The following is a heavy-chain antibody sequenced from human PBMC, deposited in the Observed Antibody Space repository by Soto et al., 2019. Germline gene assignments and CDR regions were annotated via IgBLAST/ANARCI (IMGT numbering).Heavy chain of an antibody. CDR2: ISYDGNNK. D-gene: IGHD3-22*01. J-gene: IGHJ6*01. CDR1: GFSLSNNG. Sequence: GGSLRLSCSASGFSLSNNGVHWVRQAPGKGLEWVAVISYDGNNKYYADSVKGRFTISRDNSKNTVYLEMNNLRAEDTAMYYCAKGGSGNYLTYYYYYGMEVWGQGTTVTVSS. CDR3: AKGGSGNYLTYYYYYGMEV. V-gene: IGHV3-30*18.